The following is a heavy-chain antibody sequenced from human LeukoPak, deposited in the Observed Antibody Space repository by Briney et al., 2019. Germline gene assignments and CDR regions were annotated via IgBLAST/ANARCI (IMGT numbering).Heavy chain of an antibody. CDR2: IYYSGST. V-gene: IGHV4-39*07. CDR1: GGSISSSSYY. CDR3: AREYQGYYYYYMDV. Sequence: SETLSLTCSVSGGSISSSSYYWGWIRQPPGKGLEWIGSIYYSGSTYYNPSLKSRVTISVDTCKNQFSLKLSSVTAADTAVYYCAREYQGYYYYYMDVWGKGTTVTVSS. J-gene: IGHJ6*03.